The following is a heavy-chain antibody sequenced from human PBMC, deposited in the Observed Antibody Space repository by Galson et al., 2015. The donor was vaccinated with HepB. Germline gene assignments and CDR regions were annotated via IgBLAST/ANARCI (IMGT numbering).Heavy chain of an antibody. Sequence: SVKVSCKASGYTFTNYGITWVRQAPGQGLEWMGWISVYNGNTNYAQKFQGRVTLTTDTSTSTAYMELRSLRSDDSAVYYCARVYYDILTGHYDSWGQGTLVTVTS. J-gene: IGHJ5*01. V-gene: IGHV1-18*01. D-gene: IGHD3-9*01. CDR1: GYTFTNYG. CDR3: ARVYYDILTGHYDS. CDR2: ISVYNGNT.